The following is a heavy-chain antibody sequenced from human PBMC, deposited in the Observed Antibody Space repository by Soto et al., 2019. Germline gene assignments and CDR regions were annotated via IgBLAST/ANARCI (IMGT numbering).Heavy chain of an antibody. CDR3: ARERGPRDQYYFDY. D-gene: IGHD2-2*01. CDR2: ISYDGTNK. CDR1: GFTFSSYA. Sequence: GGSLRLSCAASGFTFSSYALYWVRQAPGKGPECVAVISYDGTNKYYADSVKGRFTISRDNSKHSLYLQMNSLRAEDSAVYYCARERGPRDQYYFDYWGQGTLVTVSS. J-gene: IGHJ4*02. V-gene: IGHV3-30-3*01.